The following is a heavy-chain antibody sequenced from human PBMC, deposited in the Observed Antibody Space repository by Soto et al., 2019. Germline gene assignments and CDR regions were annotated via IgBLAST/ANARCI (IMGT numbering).Heavy chain of an antibody. CDR3: ATSKSGYYYMDV. J-gene: IGHJ6*03. CDR2: FDPEDGET. D-gene: IGHD7-27*01. CDR1: GYTLTELS. V-gene: IGHV1-24*01. Sequence: ASVKVSCKVSGYTLTELSMHWVRQAPGKGLEWMGGFDPEDGETIYAQKFQGRVTMTEDTSTDTAYMELSSLRSEDTAVYYCATSKSGYYYMDVWGKGTTVTVSS.